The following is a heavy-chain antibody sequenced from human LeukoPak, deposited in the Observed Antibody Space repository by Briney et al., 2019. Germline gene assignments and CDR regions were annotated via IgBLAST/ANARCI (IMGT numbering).Heavy chain of an antibody. CDR2: INPNGGGT. J-gene: IGHJ4*02. CDR3: AREGYGSGSYLWFY. V-gene: IGHV1-2*02. Sequence: ASVKVSCKASGYTFSDYYMHWVRQAPGQGLEWMGWINPNGGGTSYAQKFQGRVTMTRDTSINTAYMELSKLTSDDTAVYYCAREGYGSGSYLWFYWGQGTLVTVSS. CDR1: GYTFSDYY. D-gene: IGHD3-10*01.